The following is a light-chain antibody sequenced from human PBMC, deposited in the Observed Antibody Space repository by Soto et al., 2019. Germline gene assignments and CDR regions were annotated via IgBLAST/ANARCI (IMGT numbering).Light chain of an antibody. CDR1: QSISSY. Sequence: DIQMTQSPSSLSASVGDRVTITCRASQSISSYLNWYQQKPGKVPKLLIYGASTLQSGVPSRLSGSGSGTDCTLTISSLQPEDFATFYCQQRHSVPCTVGPGTKVEFK. CDR3: QQRHSVPCT. V-gene: IGKV1-39*01. J-gene: IGKJ3*01. CDR2: GAS.